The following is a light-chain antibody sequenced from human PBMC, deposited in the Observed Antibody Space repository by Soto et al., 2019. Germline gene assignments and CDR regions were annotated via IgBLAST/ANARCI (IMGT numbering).Light chain of an antibody. V-gene: IGKV3-20*01. CDR2: DAS. Sequence: EIVLTQSPGTLSLSPGERATLSCRASQSINNNYFAWYQVRPGQAPRLFIYDASRRATGIPDRFSGTVSGTDFTLTISSLEPEDFAVYYCQYHEHSPGTFGQGTKVEIK. J-gene: IGKJ1*01. CDR3: QYHEHSPGT. CDR1: QSINNNY.